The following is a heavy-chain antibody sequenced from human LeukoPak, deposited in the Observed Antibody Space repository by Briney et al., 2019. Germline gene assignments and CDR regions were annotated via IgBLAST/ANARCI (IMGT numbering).Heavy chain of an antibody. Sequence: GGSLRLSCAASGFTVSSNYMSWVRQAPGKGLEWVSIIYSGGNTYYADSVKGRFTISRDNSKNTLYLQMNSLRAEDTAVYYCAKSRQWLVRFFDYWGQGTLVTVSS. V-gene: IGHV3-53*01. J-gene: IGHJ4*02. CDR1: GFTVSSNY. CDR2: IYSGGNT. CDR3: AKSRQWLVRFFDY. D-gene: IGHD6-19*01.